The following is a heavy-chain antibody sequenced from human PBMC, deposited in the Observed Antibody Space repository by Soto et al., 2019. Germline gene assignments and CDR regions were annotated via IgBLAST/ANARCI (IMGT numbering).Heavy chain of an antibody. CDR2: IDAGNGNT. V-gene: IGHV1-3*01. CDR3: AREDYGGRPGY. D-gene: IGHD4-17*01. CDR1: GYTFTTYA. J-gene: IGHJ4*02. Sequence: ASVKVSCKASGYTFTTYAIHWVRQAPGQRLEWMGWIDAGNGNTKYSEKFQDRVIISRDTSISTAYMELSSLRSEDTAMYYCAREDYGGRPGYWGQGTLVTVSS.